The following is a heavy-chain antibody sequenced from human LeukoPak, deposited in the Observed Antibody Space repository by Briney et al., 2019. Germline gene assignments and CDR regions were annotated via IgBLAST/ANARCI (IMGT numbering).Heavy chain of an antibody. J-gene: IGHJ4*02. Sequence: ASVKVSCKASGYTFTAHYLHWVRQAPGQGLEWMAWINHNSGGTKYAEKFQGRVTMTRDTSISTAYMELSSLRSDDTAVYYCARVLVPAGGGVVDYWGQGTLVTVSS. CDR1: GYTFTAHY. D-gene: IGHD3-16*01. CDR3: ARVLVPAGGGVVDY. CDR2: INHNSGGT. V-gene: IGHV1-2*02.